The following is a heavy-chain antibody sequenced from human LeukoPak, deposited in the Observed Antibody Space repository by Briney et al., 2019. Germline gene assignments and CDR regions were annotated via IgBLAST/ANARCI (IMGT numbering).Heavy chain of an antibody. CDR1: GYTFTSYW. CDR3: ARDYGSGTYRDAFDI. J-gene: IGHJ3*02. V-gene: IGHV5-51*01. CDR2: IYPGGSDT. D-gene: IGHD3-10*01. Sequence: GESLKISCKGSGYTFTSYWIGWVRQMPGNGLEWMGIIYPGGSDTRYSPSFQGQVTISVDKSISTAYLQWSSLKASDTATYYCARDYGSGTYRDAFDIWGQGTMVTVSS.